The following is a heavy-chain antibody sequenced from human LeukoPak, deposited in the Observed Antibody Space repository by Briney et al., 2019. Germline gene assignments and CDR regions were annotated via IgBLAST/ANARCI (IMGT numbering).Heavy chain of an antibody. J-gene: IGHJ5*02. CDR3: ARDPPVYDSSGYYQGTGWFDP. CDR2: IIPILGIA. D-gene: IGHD3-22*01. Sequence: ASVKVSCKASGGTFSSYTISWVRQAPGQGLEWMGRIIPILGIANYAQKFQGRVTITADKSTSTAYIELSSLRSEDTAVYYCARDPPVYDSSGYYQGTGWFDPWGQGTLVTVSS. V-gene: IGHV1-69*04. CDR1: GGTFSSYT.